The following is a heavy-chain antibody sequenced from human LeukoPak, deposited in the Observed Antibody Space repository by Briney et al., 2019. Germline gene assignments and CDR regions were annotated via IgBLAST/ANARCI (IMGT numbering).Heavy chain of an antibody. D-gene: IGHD3-10*01. Sequence: SETLPLTCAVYGGSFSGYYWSWIRQPPGEGLEWIGEINHSGSTNYNPSLKSRVTISVDTSKNQFSLKLSSVTAADTAVYYCATRTYYQSNFDYWGQGTLVTVSS. J-gene: IGHJ4*02. CDR1: GGSFSGYY. V-gene: IGHV4-34*01. CDR3: ATRTYYQSNFDY. CDR2: INHSGST.